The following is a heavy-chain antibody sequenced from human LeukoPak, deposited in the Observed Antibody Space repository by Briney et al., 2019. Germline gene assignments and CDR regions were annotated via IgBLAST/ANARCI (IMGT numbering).Heavy chain of an antibody. D-gene: IGHD5-24*01. CDR1: GFTFSNSA. CDR3: AKSGYNRFDY. CDR2: ISGSGGST. Sequence: QPGRSLRLSCAASGFTFSNSAMSWVRQAPGKGLEWVSTISGSGGSTYYADSVKGRFTISRDNSKSTLYLQINSLRAEDTAVYYCAKSGYNRFDYWGQGTLVTVSS. J-gene: IGHJ4*02. V-gene: IGHV3-23*01.